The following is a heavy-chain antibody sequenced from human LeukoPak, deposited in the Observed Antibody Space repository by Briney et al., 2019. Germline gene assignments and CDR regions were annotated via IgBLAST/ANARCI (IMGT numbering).Heavy chain of an antibody. CDR1: GYTFTGYY. V-gene: IGHV1-2*02. Sequence: ASVKVSCKASGYTFTGYYMHRVRQAPGQGLEWMGWINPNSGGTSYAQKFQGRVTMTRDTSISTAYMELSRLRSDDTAVYYCARDGWYCSGGSCPKSPRGHWGQGTLVTVSS. D-gene: IGHD2-15*01. J-gene: IGHJ4*02. CDR2: INPNSGGT. CDR3: ARDGWYCSGGSCPKSPRGH.